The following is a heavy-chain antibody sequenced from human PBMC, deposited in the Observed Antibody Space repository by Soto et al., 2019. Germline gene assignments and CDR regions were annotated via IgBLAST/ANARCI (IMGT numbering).Heavy chain of an antibody. CDR2: ISYDGSNK. CDR1: GFTFSSYA. D-gene: IGHD5-18*01. J-gene: IGHJ5*02. Sequence: VGSLRLSCAASGFTFSSYAMHWVRQAPGKGLEWVAVISYDGSNKYYADSVKGRFTISRDNSKNQFSLNLSSVTAADTAVYFCARDGIQLWLSGRDRFDPWGQGTLVTVSS. CDR3: ARDGIQLWLSGRDRFDP. V-gene: IGHV3-30-3*01.